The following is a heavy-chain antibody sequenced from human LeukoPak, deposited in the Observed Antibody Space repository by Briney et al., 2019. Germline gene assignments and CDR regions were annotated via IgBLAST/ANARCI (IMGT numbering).Heavy chain of an antibody. CDR1: GGSISTYY. CDR2: IYYSGST. CDR3: ARGSLVFAFDI. Sequence: SETLSLTCTVSGGSISTYYWSWIRQPPGKGLEWIGYIYYSGSTNYNPSLKSRVTISVDTSKNQFSLKLSSVTAADTAVYYCARGSLVFAFDIWGQGTMVTVSS. J-gene: IGHJ3*02. D-gene: IGHD6-6*01. V-gene: IGHV4-59*01.